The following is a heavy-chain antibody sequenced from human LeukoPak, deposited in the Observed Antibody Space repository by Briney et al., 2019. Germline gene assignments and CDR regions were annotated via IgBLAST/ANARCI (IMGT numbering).Heavy chain of an antibody. J-gene: IGHJ5*02. Sequence: SQTLSLTCAVSGGSISSGGYSWGWIRQPPGKDLEWIGYIYHSGSTYYNPSLKSRVTISVDRSKNQFSLKLSSVTAADTAVYYCARGISYYDSSGYYNNWFDPWGQGTLVTVSS. CDR1: GGSISSGGYS. D-gene: IGHD3-22*01. CDR2: IYHSGST. V-gene: IGHV4-30-2*01. CDR3: ARGISYYDSSGYYNNWFDP.